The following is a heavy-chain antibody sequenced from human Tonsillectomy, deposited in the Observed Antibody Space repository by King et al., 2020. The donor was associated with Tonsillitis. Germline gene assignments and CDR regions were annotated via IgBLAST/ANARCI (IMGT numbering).Heavy chain of an antibody. D-gene: IGHD3-22*01. CDR2: IRYDGSNK. Sequence: VQLVESGGGVVQPGGSLRLSCAASGFTFSSYGMHWVRQAPGKGLEWVAFIRYDGSNKYYADSVKGRFTISRDNSKNTLYLQMNSLRAEDTAVYYCAKAGDSSGYRALNYCGQGTLVTVSS. J-gene: IGHJ4*02. CDR3: AKAGDSSGYRALNY. CDR1: GFTFSSYG. V-gene: IGHV3-30*02.